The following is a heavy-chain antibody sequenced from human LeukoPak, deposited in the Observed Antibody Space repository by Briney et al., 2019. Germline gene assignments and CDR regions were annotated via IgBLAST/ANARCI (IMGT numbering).Heavy chain of an antibody. V-gene: IGHV4-34*01. Sequence: SQTLSLTCAVYGGSFSGYYWSWIRQPPGKGLEWIGEINHSGGTNYNPSLKSRVTISVDTSKNQFSLKLISVTAADTAVYYCARAVYDYVWGSYCMVFDYWGQGTLVTVSS. CDR2: INHSGGT. CDR3: ARAVYDYVWGSYCMVFDY. CDR1: GGSFSGYY. D-gene: IGHD3-16*01. J-gene: IGHJ4*02.